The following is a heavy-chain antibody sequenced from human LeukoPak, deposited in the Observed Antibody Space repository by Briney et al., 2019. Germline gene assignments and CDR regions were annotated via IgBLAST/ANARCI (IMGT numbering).Heavy chain of an antibody. J-gene: IGHJ4*02. Sequence: PGGSLRLSCAGSGFTFSSFGMNWVRQAPGKGLEWVSSISRSGGHISYADSWKGRFSISRDNAKNSLYLQTDSLSAEDTAVYYCASLRGVNRWGQGTLVTVSS. D-gene: IGHD3-10*01. CDR2: ISRSGGHI. V-gene: IGHV3-21*04. CDR3: ASLRGVNR. CDR1: GFTFSSFG.